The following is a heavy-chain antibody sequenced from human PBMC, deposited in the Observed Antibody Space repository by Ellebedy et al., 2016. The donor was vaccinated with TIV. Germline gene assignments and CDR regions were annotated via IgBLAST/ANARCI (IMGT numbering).Heavy chain of an antibody. J-gene: IGHJ6*02. CDR2: VNPDSGST. CDR3: ARVRRGSSGMDV. Sequence: ASVKVSCKASGYTFTANYIHWVRHAPGHGLEWMGWVNPDSGSTNFAQNFQGRVSMTRDASINTVYMQLTSLQSDDTAVYYCARVRRGSSGMDVWGQGTTVTVSS. CDR1: GYTFTANY. D-gene: IGHD1-1*01. V-gene: IGHV1-2*02.